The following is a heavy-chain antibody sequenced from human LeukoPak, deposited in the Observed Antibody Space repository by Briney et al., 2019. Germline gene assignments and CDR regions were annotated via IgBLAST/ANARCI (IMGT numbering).Heavy chain of an antibody. J-gene: IGHJ2*01. CDR3: AKAPQGDYGDYWCFDL. D-gene: IGHD4-17*01. Sequence: GGSLRLSCAASGFTFSSYAMSWVRQAPGKGLEWVSAISGSGGSTYYADSVKGRFTISRDNSKNTLYLQMNSLRAEDTAVYYCAKAPQGDYGDYWCFDLWGRGTLVTVSS. CDR1: GFTFSSYA. CDR2: ISGSGGST. V-gene: IGHV3-23*01.